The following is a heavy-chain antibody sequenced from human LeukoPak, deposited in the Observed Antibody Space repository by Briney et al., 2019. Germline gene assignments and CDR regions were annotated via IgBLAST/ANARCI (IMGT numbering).Heavy chain of an antibody. CDR1: GFTFSSYS. J-gene: IGHJ4*02. V-gene: IGHV3-21*01. D-gene: IGHD1/OR15-1a*01. Sequence: GGSLRLSCAASGFTFSSYSMNWVRQAPGKELEWVSSISSSSSYIYYADSVKGRFTISRDNAKNSLYLQMNSLRAEDTAVYYCARPEGGTLGPFDYWGQGTPVTVSS. CDR2: ISSSSSYI. CDR3: ARPEGGTLGPFDY.